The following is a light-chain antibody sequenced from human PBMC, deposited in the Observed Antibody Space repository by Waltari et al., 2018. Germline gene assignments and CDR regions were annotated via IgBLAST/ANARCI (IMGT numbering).Light chain of an antibody. Sequence: ALCPRASQSVRSHLVQYQQKPDQPPRLLIYEASNRATGIPARFSGSGSGTDFTLTIRSLEPEDFAVYYCQHRIDWPHTFGQGTKLEIK. CDR3: QHRIDWPHT. CDR1: QSVRSH. J-gene: IGKJ2*01. V-gene: IGKV3-11*01. CDR2: EAS.